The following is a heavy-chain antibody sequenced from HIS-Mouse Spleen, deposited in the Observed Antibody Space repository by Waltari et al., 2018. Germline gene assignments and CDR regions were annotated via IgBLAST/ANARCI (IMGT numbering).Heavy chain of an antibody. CDR2: VHPSSGGT. D-gene: IGHD6-6*01. CDR3: ARVYSSSWRGFDY. CDR1: GYTFTGYY. Sequence: QVQLVQSGAEVKKPGASVKVSCKASGYTFTGYYMHWVRQAPGQGLEWMGWVHPSSGGTSYAQQFQGRVTMTRDTSISTAYMELSRLRSDDTAVYYCARVYSSSWRGFDYWGQGTLVTVSS. V-gene: IGHV1-2*02. J-gene: IGHJ4*02.